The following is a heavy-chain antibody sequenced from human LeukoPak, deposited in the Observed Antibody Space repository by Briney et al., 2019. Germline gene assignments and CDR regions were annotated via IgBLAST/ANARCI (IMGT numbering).Heavy chain of an antibody. D-gene: IGHD6-6*01. CDR1: GASISSYY. CDR3: ARDWGVTARPGYMDV. V-gene: IGHV4-59*01. Sequence: PSETLSLTCTVSGASISSYYWSWIRQSPGKGLEWIGYIYYSGSTNYNPSLKSRVTISVDTSKNQFSLKLSSVTAADTAVYYCARDWGVTARPGYMDVWGKGTTVTVSS. J-gene: IGHJ6*03. CDR2: IYYSGST.